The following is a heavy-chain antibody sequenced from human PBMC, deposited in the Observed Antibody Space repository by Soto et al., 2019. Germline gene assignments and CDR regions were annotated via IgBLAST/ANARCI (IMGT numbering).Heavy chain of an antibody. CDR1: GFTVSSNH. CDR3: ARYRRYCSSTSCPYYYYGMDV. CDR2: IYSGGST. J-gene: IGHJ6*02. V-gene: IGHV3-53*01. D-gene: IGHD2-2*01. Sequence: LRLSYAASGFTVSSNHMSWVRQAPGKGLEWVSVIYSGGSTYYADSVKGRFTISRDNSKNTLYLQMNSLRAEDTAVYYCARYRRYCSSTSCPYYYYGMDVWGQGTTVTVSS.